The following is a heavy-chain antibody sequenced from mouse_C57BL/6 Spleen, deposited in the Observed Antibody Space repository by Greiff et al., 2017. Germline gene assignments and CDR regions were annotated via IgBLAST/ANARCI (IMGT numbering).Heavy chain of an antibody. V-gene: IGHV1-80*01. CDR2: IYPGDGDT. J-gene: IGHJ2*01. Sequence: QVQLQQSGADLVKPGASVKISCKASGYAFSSYWMNWVKQRPGKGLEWIGQIYPGDGDTNYNGKFKGKATLTADKSSSTAYMQLSSLTSEDSAGYFCARSNPILCDYWGQGTTVTVSS. CDR3: ARSNPILCDY. CDR1: GYAFSSYW. D-gene: IGHD6-1*01.